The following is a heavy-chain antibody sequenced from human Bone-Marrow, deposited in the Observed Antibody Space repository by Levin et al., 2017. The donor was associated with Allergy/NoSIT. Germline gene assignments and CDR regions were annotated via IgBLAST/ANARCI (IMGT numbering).Heavy chain of an antibody. Sequence: SETLSLTCTVSGGSISSGDYYWSWIRQPPGKGLEWIGYIYYSGSTYYNPSLKSRVTISVDTSKNQFSLKLSSVTAADTAVYYCARVGSYDYVWGSYRFTGGFDYWGQGTLVTVSS. CDR2: IYYSGST. V-gene: IGHV4-30-4*01. CDR3: ARVGSYDYVWGSYRFTGGFDY. D-gene: IGHD3-16*02. CDR1: GGSISSGDYY. J-gene: IGHJ4*02.